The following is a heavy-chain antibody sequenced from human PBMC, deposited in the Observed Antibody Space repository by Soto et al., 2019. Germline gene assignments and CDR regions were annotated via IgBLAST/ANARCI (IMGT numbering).Heavy chain of an antibody. Sequence: QVQLVESGGGVVQPGRSLRLSCAASGFTFSSYGMHWVRQAPGKGLEWVAVISYDGSNKYYADPVKGRFTISRDNSKNTLYLQMNSLRAEYTAVYYCAKSNYDFWSGYAFDYWGQGTLVTVSS. V-gene: IGHV3-30*18. D-gene: IGHD3-3*01. CDR2: ISYDGSNK. J-gene: IGHJ4*02. CDR1: GFTFSSYG. CDR3: AKSNYDFWSGYAFDY.